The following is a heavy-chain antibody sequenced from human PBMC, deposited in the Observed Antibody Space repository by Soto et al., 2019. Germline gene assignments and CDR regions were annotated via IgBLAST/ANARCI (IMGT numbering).Heavy chain of an antibody. V-gene: IGHV3-30*18. CDR1: GFTFSSYG. CDR2: ISYDGSNK. Sequence: QVQLVESGGGVVQPGRSLRLSCAASGFTFSSYGMHWVRQAPGKGLEWVGVISYDGSNKYYADSVKGRFTISRDNSKNTLYLQMNSLRAEDTAVYYCAKENWEESSSSFIDYWGQGTLVTVSS. J-gene: IGHJ4*02. CDR3: AKENWEESSSSFIDY. D-gene: IGHD6-6*01.